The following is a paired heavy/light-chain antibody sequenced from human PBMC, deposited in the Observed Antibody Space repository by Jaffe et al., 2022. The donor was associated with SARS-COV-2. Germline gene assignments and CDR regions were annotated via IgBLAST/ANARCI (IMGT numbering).Light chain of an antibody. CDR3: YEYGTSTSHT. J-gene: IGKJ4*01. V-gene: IGKV3-20*01. CDR1: RTVDSTY. CDR2: AVS. Sequence: EIVVTQSPGTLSLSPGERATLSCRASRTVDSTYIGWYQQKPGQPPRLLIYAVSSRATGIPDRFSGSGSGTDFTLTISRLEPEDFAVYYCYEYGTSTSHTFGGGTKVEIK.
Heavy chain of an antibody. CDR1: GFTFRSYW. CDR2: INGVGSNT. CDR3: ARGDPLLWGLPV. V-gene: IGHV3-74*01. Sequence: EPQLVESGGGLVQPEASLRLSCAASGFTFRSYWMHWVRQSPGKGLMWVSRINGVGSNTSYADSVKGRFTIARDNARNTVYLQMNDLRPEDTAIYYCARGDPLLWGLPVWGQGAMVTVSS. J-gene: IGHJ3*01. D-gene: IGHD2-21*01.